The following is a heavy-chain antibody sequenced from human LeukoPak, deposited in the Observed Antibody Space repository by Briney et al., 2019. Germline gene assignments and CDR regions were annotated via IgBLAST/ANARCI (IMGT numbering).Heavy chain of an antibody. D-gene: IGHD6-19*01. CDR2: ILHRGGT. CDR3: WRHVSNGWVYFYGLDV. CDR1: GGPLSSDGVY. V-gene: IGHV4-39*02. Sequence: SETLSLTCTVSGGPLSSDGVYWGWVREPPGKGLEWIGSILHRGGTYYNQSLKSRVSIPVDTSKNHFSLKLNSVSAADTAVYYCWRHVSNGWVYFYGLDVWGQGNTVTVSS. J-gene: IGHJ6*02.